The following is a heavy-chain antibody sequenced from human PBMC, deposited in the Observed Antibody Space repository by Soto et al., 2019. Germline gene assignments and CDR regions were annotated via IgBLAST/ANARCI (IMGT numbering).Heavy chain of an antibody. D-gene: IGHD6-19*01. V-gene: IGHV3-23*01. CDR1: GFTFSSYV. CDR2: IGGSGGRT. J-gene: IGHJ4*02. CDR3: AKESSSGTTLDY. Sequence: GGSLRLSCAASGFTFSSYVMNWVRQAPGKGLEWVSAIGGSGGRTYYAGPVKGRFTISRDNSKNTVYLQMNSLRAEDTAVYYCAKESSSGTTLDYWGQGTLVTVSS.